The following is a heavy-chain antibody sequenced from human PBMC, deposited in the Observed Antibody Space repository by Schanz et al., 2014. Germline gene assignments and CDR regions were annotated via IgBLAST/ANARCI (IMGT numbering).Heavy chain of an antibody. V-gene: IGHV1-69*04. Sequence: QVHLVQSGAEVKEPGSSVKVSCKPSGGTFVTFFFTWVRQAPGQGPQWMGRISPLLGVANYAQEFQGRLTITADTSTSTAYMELSSLRSEDTAVYYCAFDRDDAYDIWGQGTTVTVSS. CDR2: ISPLLGVA. D-gene: IGHD3-9*01. CDR3: AFDRDDAYDI. CDR1: GGTFVTFF. J-gene: IGHJ3*02.